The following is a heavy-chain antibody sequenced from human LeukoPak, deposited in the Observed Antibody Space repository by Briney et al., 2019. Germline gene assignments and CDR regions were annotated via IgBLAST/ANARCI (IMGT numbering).Heavy chain of an antibody. CDR1: GGTFSSYA. CDR2: IIPIFGTA. Sequence: GSSVKVSRKASGGTFSSYAISWVRQAPGQGLEWMGGIIPIFGTANYAQKLQGRVTITTDESTSTAYMELSSLRSEDTAVYYCARGWADCSSTSCIPDRFRHGGYYYYYMDVWGKGTTVTVSS. CDR3: ARGWADCSSTSCIPDRFRHGGYYYYYMDV. V-gene: IGHV1-69*05. D-gene: IGHD2-2*01. J-gene: IGHJ6*03.